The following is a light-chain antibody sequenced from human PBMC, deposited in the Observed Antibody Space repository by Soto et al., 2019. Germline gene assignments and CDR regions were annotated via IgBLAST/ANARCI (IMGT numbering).Light chain of an antibody. Sequence: QSALTQPASVSGSPGQSITISCTGTSSDVGGYNYVSWYQQHPGKAPNLMIYEVSNRPSGVSNRFSGSKSGNTASLTISGLQAEDEADYYCSSYTGSSNYVFGTGTKLTVL. J-gene: IGLJ1*01. CDR1: SSDVGGYNY. CDR2: EVS. CDR3: SSYTGSSNYV. V-gene: IGLV2-14*01.